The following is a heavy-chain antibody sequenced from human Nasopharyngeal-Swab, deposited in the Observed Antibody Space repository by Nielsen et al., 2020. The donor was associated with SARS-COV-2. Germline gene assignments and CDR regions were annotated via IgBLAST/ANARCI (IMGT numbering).Heavy chain of an antibody. J-gene: IGHJ4*02. Sequence: GGSLRLSCAASGFTFSDYTMNWVRQAPGQGLEWVSSISSSGSYMYYTDSVKGRFTMSRDNAKNSLYLQMNSLRAEDTAVYYCASVGRYWGQGTLVTVSS. CDR1: GFTFSDYT. CDR3: ASVGRY. V-gene: IGHV3-21*01. D-gene: IGHD2-15*01. CDR2: ISSSGSYM.